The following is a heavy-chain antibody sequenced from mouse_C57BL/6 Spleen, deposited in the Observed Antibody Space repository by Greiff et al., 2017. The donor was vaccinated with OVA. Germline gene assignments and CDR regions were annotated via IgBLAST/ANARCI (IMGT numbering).Heavy chain of an antibody. CDR2: IDPSDSYT. Sequence: QVQLQQPGAELVMPGASVKLSCKASGYTFTSYWMHWVKQRPGQGLEWIGEIDPSDSYTNYNQKFKGKSTLTVDKSSSTADMQLSSLTSEDSAVYYCARKGYGSSYEGDHWGQGTTLTVSS. CDR3: ARKGYGSSYEGDH. V-gene: IGHV1-69*01. CDR1: GYTFTSYW. D-gene: IGHD1-1*01. J-gene: IGHJ2*01.